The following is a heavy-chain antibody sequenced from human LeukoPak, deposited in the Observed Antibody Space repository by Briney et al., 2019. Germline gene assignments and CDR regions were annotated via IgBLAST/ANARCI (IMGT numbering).Heavy chain of an antibody. D-gene: IGHD3-22*01. CDR3: ARAWGYYYDSSGYYMDY. V-gene: IGHV1-69*04. CDR1: GYTFTSYG. CDR2: IIPILGIA. Sequence: GASVKVSCKASGYTFTSYGISWVRQAPGQGLEWMGRIIPILGIANYAQKFQGRVTITADKSTSTAYMELSSLRSEDTAVYYCARAWGYYYDSSGYYMDYWGQGTLVTVSS. J-gene: IGHJ4*02.